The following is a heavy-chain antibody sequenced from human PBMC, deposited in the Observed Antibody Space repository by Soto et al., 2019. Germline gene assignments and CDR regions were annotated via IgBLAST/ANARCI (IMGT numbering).Heavy chain of an antibody. CDR2: INLHSGGT. Sequence: QVQLVQSGAEVKKPGASVKVSCKASGYTFTDYYIHWVRQAPGQGPEWMGWINLHSGGTTYAQTSQGRVTLTRDTSISTAYMDLTRLRSDDTAIYYCVRQPDRGIATGGFDYWGQGTLVTVSS. V-gene: IGHV1-2*02. CDR1: GYTFTDYY. D-gene: IGHD6-13*01. J-gene: IGHJ4*02. CDR3: VRQPDRGIATGGFDY.